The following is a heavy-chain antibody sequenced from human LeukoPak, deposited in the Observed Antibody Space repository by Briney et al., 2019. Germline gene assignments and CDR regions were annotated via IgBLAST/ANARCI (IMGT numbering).Heavy chain of an antibody. V-gene: IGHV3-15*01. CDR1: GLTFSNAW. CDR3: TTWDGVD. D-gene: IGHD1-26*01. Sequence: GGSLRLSCAASGLTFSNAWMTWVRQAPGKGLEWVGHVKSKTDGGTTDCAVPVKGRFTISRDDSKNTLYLQMNSLKTEDTAVYYCTTWDGVDWGQGTMVTVSS. CDR2: VKSKTDGGTT. J-gene: IGHJ3*01.